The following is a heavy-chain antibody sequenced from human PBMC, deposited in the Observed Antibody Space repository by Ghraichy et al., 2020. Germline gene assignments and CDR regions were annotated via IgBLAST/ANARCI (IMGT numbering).Heavy chain of an antibody. Sequence: GESLNISCAASGFTFSSYAMSWVRQAPGKGLEWVSAISGSGGSTYYADSVKGRFTISRDNSKNTLYLQMNSLRAEDTAVYYCAKSGGYCTNGVCSLYYFDYWGQGTLVTVSS. D-gene: IGHD2-8*01. CDR2: ISGSGGST. J-gene: IGHJ4*02. V-gene: IGHV3-23*01. CDR1: GFTFSSYA. CDR3: AKSGGYCTNGVCSLYYFDY.